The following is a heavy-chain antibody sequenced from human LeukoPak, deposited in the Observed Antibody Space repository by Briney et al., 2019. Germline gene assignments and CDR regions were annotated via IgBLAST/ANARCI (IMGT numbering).Heavy chain of an antibody. CDR2: IYYSGST. CDR1: GGSFSGYY. Sequence: KSSETLSLTCAVYGGSFSGYYYSWIRQPPGKGLEWIGYIYYSGSTNYNPSLQSRVTISVDTSKNQFSLRLSSVTAADTAVYYCARCLAAQKFDYWGQGTLVTVSS. D-gene: IGHD6-6*01. J-gene: IGHJ4*02. V-gene: IGHV4-59*01. CDR3: ARCLAAQKFDY.